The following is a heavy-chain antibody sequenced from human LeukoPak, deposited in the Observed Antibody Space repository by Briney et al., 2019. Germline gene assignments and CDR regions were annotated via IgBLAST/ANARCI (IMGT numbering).Heavy chain of an antibody. CDR1: GGSIRNGDYY. Sequence: PSQTLALTCTISGGSIRNGDYYWSWIRQSPGKGLEWIGYIYYSGNTFYNSSLKSQVSISGDTSKNQFSLKLTSVTAADTAVYYCARGDGYNSLDYWGQGTLVTVSS. CDR2: IYYSGNT. V-gene: IGHV4-30-4*01. D-gene: IGHD5-24*01. J-gene: IGHJ4*02. CDR3: ARGDGYNSLDY.